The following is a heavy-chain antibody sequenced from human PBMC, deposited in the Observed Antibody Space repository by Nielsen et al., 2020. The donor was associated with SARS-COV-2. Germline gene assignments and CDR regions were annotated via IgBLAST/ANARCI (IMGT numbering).Heavy chain of an antibody. Sequence: WIRQPPGKGLEWVSYISSSSYTNYADSVKGRFTISRDNAKNSLYLQMNSLRAEDTAVYYCARGRLDTAMAEPMAPYYYYGMDVWGQGTTVTVSS. D-gene: IGHD5-18*01. CDR3: ARGRLDTAMAEPMAPYYYYGMDV. V-gene: IGHV3-11*05. CDR2: ISSSSYT. J-gene: IGHJ6*02.